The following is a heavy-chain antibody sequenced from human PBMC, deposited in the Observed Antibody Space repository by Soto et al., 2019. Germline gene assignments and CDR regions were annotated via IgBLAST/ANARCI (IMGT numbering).Heavy chain of an antibody. CDR1: GDSITRSNFY. D-gene: IGHD3-22*01. CDR3: ARVALNYYDSSGYYYSFGY. Sequence: SETLSLTCTVSGDSITRSNFYWGWIRQPPGKGLEWLGSIYYSGSTNYNPSLKSRVTISVDTSKNQFSLKLSSVTAADTAVYYCARVALNYYDSSGYYYSFGYWGQGTLVTVS. V-gene: IGHV4-39*07. J-gene: IGHJ4*02. CDR2: IYYSGST.